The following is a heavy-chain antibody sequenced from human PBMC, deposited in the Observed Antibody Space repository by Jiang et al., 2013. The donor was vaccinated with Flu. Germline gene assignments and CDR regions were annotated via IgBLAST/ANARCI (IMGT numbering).Heavy chain of an antibody. V-gene: IGHV4-34*01. D-gene: IGHD3-22*01. Sequence: CAVYGDSFMVLLSWIASPRXGLEWIGEISHSGDSNYNPYLESRVSITVDPSRKQFSLRLTSVTAADTALYYCARYRSPPHYYDTGFHSTQAFGTWGQGTMVTVSS. CDR3: ARYRSPPHYYDTGFHSTQAFGT. J-gene: IGHJ3*02. CDR1: GDSFMVL. CDR2: ISHSGDS.